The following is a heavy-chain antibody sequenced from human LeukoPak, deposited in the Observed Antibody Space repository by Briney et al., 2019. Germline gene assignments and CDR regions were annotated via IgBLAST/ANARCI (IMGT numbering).Heavy chain of an antibody. Sequence: GGSLRLSCAASGFTFDTYGMNWVRQAPGKGLEWVSYISTGSSTTYYADSVKGRFTISRDNVENSLYLQMNSLRDEDTAVYYCARVAAGYSVNYFDYWGQGTLVTVSS. CDR3: ARVAAGYSVNYFDY. CDR2: ISTGSSTT. D-gene: IGHD4-23*01. CDR1: GFTFDTYG. J-gene: IGHJ4*02. V-gene: IGHV3-48*02.